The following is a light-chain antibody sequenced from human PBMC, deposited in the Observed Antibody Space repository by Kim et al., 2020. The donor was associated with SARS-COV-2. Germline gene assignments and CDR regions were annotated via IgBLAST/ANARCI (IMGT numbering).Light chain of an antibody. Sequence: VPPRQTARITCSGDKLGAKYACWYQQKPGQSPVLVIYQDSKRPSGIPERFSGSNSGNTATLTISGTQAMDEADYYCQAWDSSTRVVFGGGTQLTVL. J-gene: IGLJ2*01. V-gene: IGLV3-1*01. CDR3: QAWDSSTRVV. CDR1: KLGAKY. CDR2: QDS.